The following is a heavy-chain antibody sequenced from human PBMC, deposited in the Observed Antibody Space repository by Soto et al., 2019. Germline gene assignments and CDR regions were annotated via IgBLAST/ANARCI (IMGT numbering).Heavy chain of an antibody. V-gene: IGHV3-7*03. CDR2: INKDGSDR. CDR3: TRWNYAMDV. CDR1: GLTFNNYW. J-gene: IGHJ6*02. Sequence: EVQLMESGGGLVQPGGSLRLSCAASGLTFNNYWMTWVRQSPGKGLEWVANINKDGSDRNYVDSVKGRFSISRDNAKNSLYLQMNSLRVKDTAMYYCTRWNYAMDVWGQGTTVTVSS.